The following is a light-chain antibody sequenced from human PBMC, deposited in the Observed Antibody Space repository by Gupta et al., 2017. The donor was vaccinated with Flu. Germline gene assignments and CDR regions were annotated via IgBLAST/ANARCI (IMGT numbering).Light chain of an antibody. V-gene: IGKV2-28*01. CDR1: QSLLHSNGYNY. Sequence: DIVMTQSPLSLPVTPGEPASISCRSSQSLLHSNGYNYLNWYLQKPGQSPQLLLYLVSDRASGVPDRFSGSGSGTDFTRKISRVEAEDVVVYYCMLTLEPPRTFGPGTKLDI. J-gene: IGKJ3*01. CDR3: MLTLEPPRT. CDR2: LVS.